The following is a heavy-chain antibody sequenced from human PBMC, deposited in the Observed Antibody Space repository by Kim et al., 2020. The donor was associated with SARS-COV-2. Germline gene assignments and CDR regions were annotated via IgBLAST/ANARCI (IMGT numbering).Heavy chain of an antibody. J-gene: IGHJ6*02. CDR2: IYYSGST. CDR1: GGSISSSSYY. V-gene: IGHV4-39*01. Sequence: SETLSLTCTVSGGSISSSSYYWGWIRQPPGKGLEWIGSIYYSGSTYYNPSLKSRVTISVDTSKNQFSLKLSSVTAADTAVYYCARQDRIQLWGLDYYYGMDVWGQGTTVTVSS. D-gene: IGHD5-18*01. CDR3: ARQDRIQLWGLDYYYGMDV.